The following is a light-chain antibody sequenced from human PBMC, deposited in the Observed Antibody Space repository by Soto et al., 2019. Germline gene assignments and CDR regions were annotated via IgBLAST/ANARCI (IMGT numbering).Light chain of an antibody. Sequence: EIVLTPSPATLSLSPGERATLSCRASESIRHYVAWYQQTPAQAPRLLIYGASNRATGIPDRFSGSGSGTGFTLTISRLEPEDFAVYYCQQYASSPPWTFGQGTKVDIK. CDR1: ESIRHY. J-gene: IGKJ1*01. CDR2: GAS. CDR3: QQYASSPPWT. V-gene: IGKV3-20*01.